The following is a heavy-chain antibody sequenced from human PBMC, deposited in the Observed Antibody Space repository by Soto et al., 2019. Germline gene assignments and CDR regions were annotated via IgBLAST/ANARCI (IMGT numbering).Heavy chain of an antibody. V-gene: IGHV1-69*13. CDR1: GGTFSNYG. Sequence: SVKVSCRVSGGTFSNYGINWVRQAPGQGLEWMGGVIPLFGAANYAQKFQGRVTITADASTSMVYMQLSSLRSEDTAVYYCAREQHDPYDASGYYFNWFDPWGQGTLVTVSS. CDR3: AREQHDPYDASGYYFNWFDP. D-gene: IGHD3-22*01. CDR2: VIPLFGAA. J-gene: IGHJ5*02.